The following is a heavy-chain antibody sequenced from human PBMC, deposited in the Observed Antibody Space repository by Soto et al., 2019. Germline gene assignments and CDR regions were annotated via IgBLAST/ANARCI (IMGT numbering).Heavy chain of an antibody. Sequence: SVILSLTCTVSGGSISSSSYYRGWINQPPGKGLEWIGSIYYSGSTYYNPSLKSRVTISVDTSKNQFSLKLSSVTAADTAVYYCARTPLEVGATCLDYWGQGTLVTVSS. J-gene: IGHJ4*02. CDR2: IYYSGST. CDR1: GGSISSSSYY. V-gene: IGHV4-39*01. D-gene: IGHD1-26*01. CDR3: ARTPLEVGATCLDY.